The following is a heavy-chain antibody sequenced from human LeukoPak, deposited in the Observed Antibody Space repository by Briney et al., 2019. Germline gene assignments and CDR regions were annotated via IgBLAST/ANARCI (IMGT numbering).Heavy chain of an antibody. V-gene: IGHV1-3*01. CDR3: ARDSSGDDGVY. Sequence: KFQGRVTITRDTSASTAYMELSSLRSEDTAVYYCARDSSGDDGVYWGQGTLVTVSS. D-gene: IGHD6-19*01. J-gene: IGHJ4*02.